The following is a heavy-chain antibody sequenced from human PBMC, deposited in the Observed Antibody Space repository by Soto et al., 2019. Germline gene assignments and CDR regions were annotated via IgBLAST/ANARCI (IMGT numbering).Heavy chain of an antibody. CDR1: GGSFRGYY. CDR2: ITHSGST. J-gene: IGHJ4*02. V-gene: IGHV4-34*01. CDR3: ARRSVRVWSY. D-gene: IGHD3-16*01. Sequence: SETLSLTCAVYGGSFRGYYWTWIRQPPGKGLEWIGEITHSGSTNYNPSLKSRVTISVDTSKNQFFLNLNSVTAADTAVYYCARRSVRVWSYWGQGTLVIVAS.